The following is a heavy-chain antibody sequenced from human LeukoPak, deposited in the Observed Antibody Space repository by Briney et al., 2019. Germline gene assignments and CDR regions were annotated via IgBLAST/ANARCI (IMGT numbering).Heavy chain of an antibody. D-gene: IGHD4-17*01. V-gene: IGHV4-30-4*01. CDR2: IYYSGST. CDR1: GGSISSGDYY. Sequence: SQTLSLTCTVSGGSISSGDYYWSWIRQPPGKGVEWIGYIYYSGSTYYNPSPKSRVTISVDTSKNQFSLKLSSVTAADTAVYYCARKTTDETSYYFDYWGQGTLVTVSS. CDR3: ARKTTDETSYYFDY. J-gene: IGHJ4*02.